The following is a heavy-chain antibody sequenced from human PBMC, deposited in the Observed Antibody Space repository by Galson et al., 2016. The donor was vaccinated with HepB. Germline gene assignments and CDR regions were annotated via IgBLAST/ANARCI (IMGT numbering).Heavy chain of an antibody. J-gene: IGHJ4*02. CDR2: IRSRPYSYAT. D-gene: IGHD5-12*01. CDR3: NSLGYSGAGNFEY. Sequence: SLRLSCAASGFDFSFSDSAFHWVRQASGEGLEWLGRIRSRPYSYATEYIASLKGRFTISRDDSKNTAYLQMNSLKTDDTTVYYCNSLGYSGAGNFEYWGQGTLVTVS. CDR1: GFDFSFSDSA. V-gene: IGHV3-73*01.